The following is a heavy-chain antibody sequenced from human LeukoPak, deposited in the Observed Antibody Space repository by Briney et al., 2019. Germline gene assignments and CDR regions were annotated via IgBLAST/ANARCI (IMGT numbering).Heavy chain of an antibody. CDR3: ARERPSSSWYDY. CDR2: IYQDGREK. V-gene: IGHV3-7*01. Sequence: PGGSLRLSCAASGFTLSSHLMTWVRQAPGKGLEWVANIYQDGREKYYLSSVRGRFTISSDNAKNSLYLQMDSLRVEDTGVYYCARERPSSSWYDYWGRGTLVTVSS. J-gene: IGHJ4*02. CDR1: GFTLSSHL. D-gene: IGHD6-13*01.